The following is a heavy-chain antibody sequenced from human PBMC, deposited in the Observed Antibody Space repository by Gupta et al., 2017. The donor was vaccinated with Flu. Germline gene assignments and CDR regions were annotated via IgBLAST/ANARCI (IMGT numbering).Heavy chain of an antibody. CDR3: ARCSAVGATPFDY. D-gene: IGHD1-26*01. V-gene: IGHV2-26*01. J-gene: IGHJ4*02. CDR2: IFSNDEK. CDR1: GFSLSNARMG. Sequence: HVTLKESAPVLVKPTETLTLTCTDSGFSLSNARMGVSWIRQPPGKALEWLAHIFSNDEKSYSTSLKSRLTISKDTSKSQLVLTMPNMDPVDTATYYCARCSAVGATPFDYWGQGTLVTVSS.